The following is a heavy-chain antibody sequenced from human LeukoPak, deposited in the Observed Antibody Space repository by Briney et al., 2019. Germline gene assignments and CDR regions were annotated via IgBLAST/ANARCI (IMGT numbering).Heavy chain of an antibody. Sequence: PSETLSLTCTVSGGSISSSGYYWGWIRQPPGKGLEWIGNLYYSGSTYYNPSLKSRVTISVDTSKNQFSLKLSSVTAADTAVYYCARGSYPGWYNGEFDYWGQGTLVTVSS. CDR3: ARGSYPGWYNGEFDY. CDR1: GGSISSSGYY. J-gene: IGHJ4*02. D-gene: IGHD6-19*01. CDR2: LYYSGST. V-gene: IGHV4-39*07.